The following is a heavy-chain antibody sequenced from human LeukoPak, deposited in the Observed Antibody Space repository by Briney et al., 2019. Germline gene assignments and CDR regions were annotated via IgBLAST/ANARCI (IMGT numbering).Heavy chain of an antibody. V-gene: IGHV3-48*01. CDR2: ISSSSTII. CDR3: ARSDSGWYYPFDY. D-gene: IGHD6-19*01. J-gene: IGHJ4*02. Sequence: GGSLRLSCAASGFTFSSYSMNWVRQAPGKGLEWISYISSSSTIISYADSAKGRFTISRDSAKNSLHLQMNSLRAEDTAVYYCARSDSGWYYPFDYWGQGTLVTVSS. CDR1: GFTFSSYS.